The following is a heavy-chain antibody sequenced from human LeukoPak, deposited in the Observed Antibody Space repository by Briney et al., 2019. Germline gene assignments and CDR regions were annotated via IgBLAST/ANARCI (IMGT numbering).Heavy chain of an antibody. J-gene: IGHJ5*02. V-gene: IGHV4-30-4*08. CDR2: IYYSGST. Sequence: SETLSLTCIVSGGSISSGDYYWSWIRQPPGKGLEWIGYIYYSGSTYYNPSFKSRVTISVDTSKNQFSLKLSSVTAADTAVYYCARVGSSSWYWFDPWGQGTLVTVSS. D-gene: IGHD6-13*01. CDR1: GGSISSGDYY. CDR3: ARVGSSSWYWFDP.